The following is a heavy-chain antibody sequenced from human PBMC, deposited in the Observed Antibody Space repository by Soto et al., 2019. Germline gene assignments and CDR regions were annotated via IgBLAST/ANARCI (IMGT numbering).Heavy chain of an antibody. Sequence: GASVKVSCKASGYTFTGYYIHWVRQAPGQGLEWMGWINPNSGGTNYAQKFQGWVTMTRDTSISTAYMELSRLRSDDTAVYYCAILGYCTNGVCYTPSGYYYYGMDVWGQGTTVTVSS. J-gene: IGHJ6*02. CDR1: GYTFTGYY. D-gene: IGHD2-8*01. V-gene: IGHV1-2*04. CDR3: AILGYCTNGVCYTPSGYYYYGMDV. CDR2: INPNSGGT.